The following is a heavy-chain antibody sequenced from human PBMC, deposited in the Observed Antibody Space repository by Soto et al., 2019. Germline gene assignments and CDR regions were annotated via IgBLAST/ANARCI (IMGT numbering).Heavy chain of an antibody. Sequence: GESLKISCKGSGYSFTSYWIGWVRQMPGKGLEWMGIIYPGDSDTRYSPSSQGQATISADKSISTAYLQWSSLKASDTAMYYCARFGYSYGSGYYYYGMDVWGQGTTVTVSS. CDR2: IYPGDSDT. CDR3: ARFGYSYGSGYYYYGMDV. D-gene: IGHD5-18*01. CDR1: GYSFTSYW. V-gene: IGHV5-51*01. J-gene: IGHJ6*02.